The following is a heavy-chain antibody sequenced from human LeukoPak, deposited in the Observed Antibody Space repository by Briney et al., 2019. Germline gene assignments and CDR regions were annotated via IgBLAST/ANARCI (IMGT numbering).Heavy chain of an antibody. J-gene: IGHJ2*01. D-gene: IGHD3-3*01. CDR2: IYYSGST. CDR3: ARDKGWSSYWYFDL. CDR1: GGSISSGDYY. Sequence: PSETLSLTCTVSGGSISSGDYYWSWIRQPPGKGLEWIGYIYYSGSTYYNPSLKSRVTISVDTSKNQFSLKLSSVTAADTAVYYCARDKGWSSYWYFDLWGRGTLVTVSS. V-gene: IGHV4-30-4*01.